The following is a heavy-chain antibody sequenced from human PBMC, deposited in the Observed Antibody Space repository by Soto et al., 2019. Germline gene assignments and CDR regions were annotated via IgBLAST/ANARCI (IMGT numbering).Heavy chain of an antibody. D-gene: IGHD3-22*01. CDR1: GFTFRSYA. Sequence: GGSLRLSCGASGFTFRSYAMSWVRQAPGKGLEWVSAISGSGGSTYYADSVKGRFTISRDNSKNTLYLQMNSLRAEDTAVYYCAKVPTTMIVVAPLADWGQGTLVTVSS. CDR3: AKVPTTMIVVAPLAD. CDR2: ISGSGGST. J-gene: IGHJ4*02. V-gene: IGHV3-23*01.